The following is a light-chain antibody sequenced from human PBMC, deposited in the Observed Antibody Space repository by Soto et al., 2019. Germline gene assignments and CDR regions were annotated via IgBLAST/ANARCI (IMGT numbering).Light chain of an antibody. CDR1: SSDVGGYNY. CDR3: AAWDDSLNGYV. J-gene: IGLJ1*01. Sequence: QSVLTQPRSVSESPGQSVTISCTGTSSDVGGYNYVSWYQQHPGKAPKLMIYHVSRRPSGVPERFSGSKSGTSASLAVSGLQSEDEADYYCAAWDDSLNGYVFGTGTKLTVL. CDR2: HVS. V-gene: IGLV2-11*01.